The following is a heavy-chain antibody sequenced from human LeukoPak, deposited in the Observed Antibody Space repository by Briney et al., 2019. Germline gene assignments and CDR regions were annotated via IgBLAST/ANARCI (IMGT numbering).Heavy chain of an antibody. CDR3: ARGDDDYGDYAPHTYDY. D-gene: IGHD4-17*01. J-gene: IGHJ4*02. V-gene: IGHV4-59*01. Sequence: SETLSLTCTVSGGSFTPYYWSWTRQPPGKGLEWIGHISYSGSTNYNPSLKSRVTISVDMSKNQFSLKLSSVTAADTAVYYCARGDDDYGDYAPHTYDYWGQGTLVTVSS. CDR1: GGSFTPYY. CDR2: ISYSGST.